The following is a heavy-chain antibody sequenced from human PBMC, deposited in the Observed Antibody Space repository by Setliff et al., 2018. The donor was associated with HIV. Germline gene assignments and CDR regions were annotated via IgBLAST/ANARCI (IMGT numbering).Heavy chain of an antibody. Sequence: PSETLSLTCTVSGGSISSYYWSWIRQPPGKGLEWIGYIYTSGSTNYNPSLKSRVTMSVDTSKNKFSLKLRSVAASDTAIYYCARYRSKLDWFDPWGQGTLVTVSS. D-gene: IGHD1-26*01. CDR3: ARYRSKLDWFDP. CDR2: IYTSGST. CDR1: GGSISSYY. J-gene: IGHJ5*02. V-gene: IGHV4-4*09.